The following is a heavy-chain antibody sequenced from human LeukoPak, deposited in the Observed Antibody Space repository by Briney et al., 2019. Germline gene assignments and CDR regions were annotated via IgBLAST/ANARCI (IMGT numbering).Heavy chain of an antibody. Sequence: ASVKVSCKPSGYTFPGYYLHWVRQAPGQGPEWIGVINPNTGATIYSQKFEGRGTMTRGKSFSTGYMELRSLTSDDSAVYYCARDRVGSGWPRPYYFEIWGQGTLVTVSS. CDR3: ARDRVGSGWPRPYYFEI. CDR2: INPNTGAT. D-gene: IGHD6-19*01. CDR1: GYTFPGYY. J-gene: IGHJ4*01. V-gene: IGHV1-2*02.